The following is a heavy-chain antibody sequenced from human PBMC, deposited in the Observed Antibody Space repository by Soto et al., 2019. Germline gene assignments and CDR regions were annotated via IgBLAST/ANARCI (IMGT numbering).Heavy chain of an antibody. CDR2: INPNSGGT. V-gene: IGHV1-2*04. Sequence: GASVKVSCKASGYTFTGYYMHWVRQAPGQGREWMGWINPNSGGTNYAQKFQGWVTMTRDTSISTAYMELSMLRSDDTAVYYCARDRIAAASIYYYYGMDVWGQGTTVTVSS. CDR3: ARDRIAAASIYYYYGMDV. CDR1: GYTFTGYY. J-gene: IGHJ6*02. D-gene: IGHD6-13*01.